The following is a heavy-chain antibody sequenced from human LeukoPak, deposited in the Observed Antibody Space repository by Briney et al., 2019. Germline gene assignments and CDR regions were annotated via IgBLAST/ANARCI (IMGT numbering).Heavy chain of an antibody. V-gene: IGHV4-59*08. CDR1: GGSLSSYY. CDR2: IYYSGST. CDR3: ASTSVATKNAFDI. Sequence: SETLSLTCTVSGGSLSSYYWSWIRQPPGKGLEWIGYIYYSGSTYHIQSLKSRVTISVDTSKNQFSLKVNSVTAADTAVYYCASTSVATKNAFDIWGQGTMVTVSS. D-gene: IGHD5-12*01. J-gene: IGHJ3*02.